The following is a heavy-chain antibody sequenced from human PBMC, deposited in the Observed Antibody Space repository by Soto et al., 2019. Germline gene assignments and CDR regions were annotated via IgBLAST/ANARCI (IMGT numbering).Heavy chain of an antibody. V-gene: IGHV5-51*01. J-gene: IGHJ6*03. CDR3: ARLHCSSTSCYYYMDV. Sequence: GESLKIYCKGSGYRFTSYWIGWVRQMTGKGLEWMGIIYPGDSDTRYSPSFQGQVTISVDKSISTAYLSWSSLKASDTAMYYCARLHCSSTSCYYYMDVWGKGTTVTVSS. D-gene: IGHD2-2*01. CDR1: GYRFTSYW. CDR2: IYPGDSDT.